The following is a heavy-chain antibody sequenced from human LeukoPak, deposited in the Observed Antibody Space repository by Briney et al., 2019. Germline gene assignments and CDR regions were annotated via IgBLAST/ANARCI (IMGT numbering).Heavy chain of an antibody. J-gene: IGHJ4*02. CDR1: GYTFSGYY. CDR3: ARAYCGGNCSPGGY. Sequence: ASVKVSCKASGYTFSGYYIHWVRQTPGQGLEWMGWVNPNSGGTNYAQKFQGRVTMTRDTSISTAYMELSRLGSDGTAVYYCARAYCGGNCSPGGYWGQGTLVTVSS. D-gene: IGHD2-21*02. CDR2: VNPNSGGT. V-gene: IGHV1-2*02.